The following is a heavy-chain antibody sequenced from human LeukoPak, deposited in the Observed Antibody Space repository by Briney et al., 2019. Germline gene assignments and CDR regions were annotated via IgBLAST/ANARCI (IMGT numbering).Heavy chain of an antibody. D-gene: IGHD6-13*01. CDR3: ARGLMMAVAGRGEFHY. J-gene: IGHJ4*02. CDR2: IYYSGST. CDR1: GGSISSNNYY. Sequence: ASETLSLTCTVSGGSISSNNYYWGWIRQPPGKGLEWIGSIYYSGSTYYNPSLKSRVTISVDTSKNQFSLKLSSVTAADTAVYYCARGLMMAVAGRGEFHYWGQGTLVTVSS. V-gene: IGHV4-39*07.